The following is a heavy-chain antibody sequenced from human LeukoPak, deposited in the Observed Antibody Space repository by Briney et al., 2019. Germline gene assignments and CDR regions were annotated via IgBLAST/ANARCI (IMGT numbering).Heavy chain of an antibody. J-gene: IGHJ4*02. Sequence: PSETLSLTCTVSGGSISSSSYYWGWIRQPPGKGLEWIGSIYYSGSTYYNPSLKSRVTISVDTSKNQFSLKLSSVTAADTAVYYCVRLGEDYYDRSGYSTEAYWGQGTLVTVSS. CDR3: VRLGEDYYDRSGYSTEAY. CDR1: GGSISSSSYY. V-gene: IGHV4-39*01. D-gene: IGHD3-22*01. CDR2: IYYSGST.